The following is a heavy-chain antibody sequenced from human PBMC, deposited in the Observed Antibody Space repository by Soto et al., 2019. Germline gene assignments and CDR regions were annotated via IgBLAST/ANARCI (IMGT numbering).Heavy chain of an antibody. CDR2: IYYSGST. V-gene: IGHV4-61*01. D-gene: IGHD7-27*01. J-gene: IGHJ4*02. CDR3: ARAPHWANYYFDY. Sequence: SETLSLTCTVSGGSVSSGSYYWSWIRQPPGKGLEWIGYIYYSGSTNYNPSLKSRVTISVDTSKNQFSLKLSSVTAADTAVYYCARAPHWANYYFDYWGQGTLVTVSS. CDR1: GGSVSSGSYY.